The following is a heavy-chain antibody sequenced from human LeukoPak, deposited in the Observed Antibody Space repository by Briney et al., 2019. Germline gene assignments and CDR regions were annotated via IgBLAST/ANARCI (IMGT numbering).Heavy chain of an antibody. D-gene: IGHD1-1*01. V-gene: IGHV3-23*01. CDR2: ISPGGGTT. CDR1: GFAFGSEA. Sequence: GGSLRLSCTVSGFAFGSEAMSWVRQSPARGLEWVASISPGGGTTYYADYVKGRFTISRDNSNNTLYVQMNSLRAEDTAVYYCAKVRSGSANWALRIFDNWGQGTLVTVSS. J-gene: IGHJ4*02. CDR3: AKVRSGSANWALRIFDN.